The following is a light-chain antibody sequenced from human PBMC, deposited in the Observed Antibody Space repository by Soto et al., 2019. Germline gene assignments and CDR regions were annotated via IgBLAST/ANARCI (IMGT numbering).Light chain of an antibody. CDR1: QSVSNY. CDR3: QQFSSYPLT. J-gene: IGKJ4*01. V-gene: IGKV3-11*01. CDR2: DAS. Sequence: EIVLTQSPAILSLSPVERATLSCRASQSVSNYLAWYQQKPGQAPRLLIYDASSRATGIPDRFSGGGSGTDFTLTISRLEPEDFAVYYCQQFSSYPLTFGGGTKVDIK.